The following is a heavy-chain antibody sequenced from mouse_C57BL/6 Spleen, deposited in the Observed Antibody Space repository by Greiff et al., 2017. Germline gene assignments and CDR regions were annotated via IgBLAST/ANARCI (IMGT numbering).Heavy chain of an antibody. V-gene: IGHV1-82*01. CDR1: GYAFSSSW. CDR2: LYPGDGDT. Sequence: QVQLQQSGPELVKPGASVKISCKASGYAFSSSWMNWVKQRPGKGLEWIGRLYPGDGDTNYNGKFKGKATLTADKSSSTSYMQLSSLTSEDSAVYFCAREIAYYGSSLGGFAYWGQGTLVTVSA. J-gene: IGHJ3*01. D-gene: IGHD1-1*01. CDR3: AREIAYYGSSLGGFAY.